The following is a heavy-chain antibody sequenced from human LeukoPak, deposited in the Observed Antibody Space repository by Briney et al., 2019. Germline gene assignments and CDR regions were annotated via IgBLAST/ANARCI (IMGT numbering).Heavy chain of an antibody. CDR3: ARGFIPSGGWYSWWFDP. J-gene: IGHJ5*02. Sequence: SETLSLTCTVSGGSISSSSYYWGWIRQPPGKGLEWIGEINHSGGTNYKPSLKSRLAISLDTSKNQFSLKLTSVTAADTAVYYCARGFIPSGGWYSWWFDPWGQGTLVTVSS. CDR1: GGSISSSSYY. V-gene: IGHV4-39*07. CDR2: INHSGGT. D-gene: IGHD6-19*01.